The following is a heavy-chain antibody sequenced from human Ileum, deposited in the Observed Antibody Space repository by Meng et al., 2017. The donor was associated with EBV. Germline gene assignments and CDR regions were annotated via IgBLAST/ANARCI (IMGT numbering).Heavy chain of an antibody. D-gene: IGHD5-24*01. Sequence: QLPLQESGPGLGKPSETLSLTCTVSGGSVSSTIYYWGWIRQPPGKGLEWIGSINYSGNTYYNPSLKSRVTISVDTSKNQFSLKLSSVTAADTAVYYCAREGDDFIDGYFHHWGQGTLVTVSS. J-gene: IGHJ1*01. CDR1: GGSVSSTIYY. CDR2: INYSGNT. V-gene: IGHV4-39*07. CDR3: AREGDDFIDGYFHH.